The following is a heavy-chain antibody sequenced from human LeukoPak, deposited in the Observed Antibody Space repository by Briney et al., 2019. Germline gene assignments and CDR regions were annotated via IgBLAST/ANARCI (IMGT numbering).Heavy chain of an antibody. CDR1: GFTFSNYR. CDR3: ARGTTAEYNSDWFDY. J-gene: IGHJ4*02. D-gene: IGHD6-19*01. V-gene: IGHV3-21*01. Sequence: GASLRLSCAASGFTFSNYRLSWVRQAPGKGLEWVSSFNAGGTDTYYADSVKGRFTVSRDNAKNSQFLHMNSLRAEDTAVYYCARGTTAEYNSDWFDYWGQGTLVTVSS. CDR2: FNAGGTDT.